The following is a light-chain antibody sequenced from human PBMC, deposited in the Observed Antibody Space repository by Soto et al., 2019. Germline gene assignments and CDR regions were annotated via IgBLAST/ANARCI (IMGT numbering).Light chain of an antibody. CDR3: QHYKNWPRLWT. CDR2: CAS. V-gene: IGKV3-15*01. CDR1: QSVSTN. J-gene: IGKJ1*01. Sequence: EIVMTQSPVTLSVSPGERATLSCRASQSVSTNLAWYQQQPGQAPRLLIYCASSRATGIPARFSASGSGTEFTHTIRGLHSEDFAGYSCQHYKNWPRLWTFGQGTKVEIK.